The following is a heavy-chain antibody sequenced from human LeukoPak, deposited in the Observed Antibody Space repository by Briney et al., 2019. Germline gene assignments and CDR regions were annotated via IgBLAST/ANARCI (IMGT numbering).Heavy chain of an antibody. D-gene: IGHD1/OR15-1a*01. J-gene: IGHJ6*03. CDR3: ARGPNNYYCIDF. CDR2: INPDRGVT. Sequence: ASVKVSCKASGYSFTGYYIHWVRQAPGQGLEWMGWINPDRGVTKSAQNFQGRVTMTRDKSINTVYMELSGLTSDDTALYYCARGPNNYYCIDFWGKGTPVSVSS. V-gene: IGHV1-2*02. CDR1: GYSFTGYY.